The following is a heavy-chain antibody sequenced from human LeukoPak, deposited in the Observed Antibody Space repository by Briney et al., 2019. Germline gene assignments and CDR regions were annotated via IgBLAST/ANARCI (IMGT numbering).Heavy chain of an antibody. Sequence: KPSETLSLTCIVSGDSISSSSSYWGWIRQPPGKGLEWIGSRYYRGSTYYNPSLKSRVTISEDTSKNQLSLKLSSVTAADTAVYYCARRNYGSGSYYSVGKNAFDIWGQGTMVTVSS. CDR2: RYYRGST. CDR3: ARRNYGSGSYYSVGKNAFDI. V-gene: IGHV4-39*01. D-gene: IGHD3-10*01. J-gene: IGHJ3*02. CDR1: GDSISSSSSY.